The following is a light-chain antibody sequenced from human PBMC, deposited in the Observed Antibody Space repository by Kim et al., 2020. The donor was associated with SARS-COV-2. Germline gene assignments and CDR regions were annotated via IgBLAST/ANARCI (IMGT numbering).Light chain of an antibody. V-gene: IGKV3-15*01. J-gene: IGKJ4*01. Sequence: EIVMTQSPATLSVSPGERVTLSCRASQSMSNKLAWYQQKPGQPPRLLIYGASTRATGIPARFSGSRSGTEFTLDISSLQSEDFAVYYCQQYYHWPPVTFGGGTKVDIK. CDR3: QQYYHWPPVT. CDR1: QSMSNK. CDR2: GAS.